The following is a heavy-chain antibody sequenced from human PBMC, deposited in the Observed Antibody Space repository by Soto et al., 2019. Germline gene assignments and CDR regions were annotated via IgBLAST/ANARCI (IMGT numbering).Heavy chain of an antibody. V-gene: IGHV4-4*02. CDR2: IHHSGTT. D-gene: IGHD1-1*01. CDR1: SGSISSSSW. CDR3: AGQGDRSYTWTY. J-gene: IGHJ4*02. Sequence: QVQLQESGPGLVKSSGTLSLTCAVSSGSISSSSWYSWVRQPPGKGLEWIGVIHHSGTTYCKPARESRLSISLDAPRNQSTLRLSSGTAADTAVYYCAGQGDRSYTWTYWGQGTMVTDSS.